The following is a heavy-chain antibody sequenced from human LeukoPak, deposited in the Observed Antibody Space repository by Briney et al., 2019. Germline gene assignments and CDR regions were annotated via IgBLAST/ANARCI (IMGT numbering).Heavy chain of an antibody. D-gene: IGHD3-9*01. J-gene: IGHJ5*02. CDR1: GFTFSDYY. V-gene: IGHV3-11*04. CDR2: ISSSGSTI. CDR3: ARGMRYFDWLLSYNWFDP. Sequence: GGSLRLSCAASGFTFSDYYMSWIRQAPGKGLEWVSYISSSGSTIYYADSVKGRFTISRDNSKNTLYLQMNSLRAEDTAVYYCARGMRYFDWLLSYNWFDPWGQGTLVTVSS.